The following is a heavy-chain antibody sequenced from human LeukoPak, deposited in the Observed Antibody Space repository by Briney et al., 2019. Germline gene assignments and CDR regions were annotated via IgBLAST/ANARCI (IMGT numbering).Heavy chain of an antibody. D-gene: IGHD1-7*01. V-gene: IGHV1-69*08. CDR3: ARETRDSNWNSVAYLDH. CDR2: FIPILNTT. J-gene: IGHJ4*02. CDR1: GGTFSGNS. Sequence: ASVKVSCKASGGTFSGNSITWVRQAPGQGLEWMGKFIPILNTTNYAQDFQGRVTLTADKSTSTAYMELMSLGSEDTAVYYCARETRDSNWNSVAYLDHWGQGTLVTVSP.